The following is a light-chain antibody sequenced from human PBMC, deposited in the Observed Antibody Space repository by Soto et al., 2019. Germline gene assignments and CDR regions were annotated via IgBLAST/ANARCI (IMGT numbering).Light chain of an antibody. V-gene: IGKV1-9*01. CDR3: QQFHSYPRT. CDR2: AAS. J-gene: IGKJ1*01. Sequence: DIQRTQTPSFLSPSIGEIVTITCRASQVISTSLAWYQVKPGKAPKLLIFAASTLQSGVPSRFSGSGSGTEFTLTIRCLQPEDFATYWCQQFHSYPRTFGQGTQVDIK. CDR1: QVISTS.